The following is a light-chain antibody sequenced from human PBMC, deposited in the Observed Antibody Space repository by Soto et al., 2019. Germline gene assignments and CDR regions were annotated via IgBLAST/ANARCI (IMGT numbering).Light chain of an antibody. V-gene: IGKV1-39*01. J-gene: IGKJ4*01. CDR2: AAS. CDR3: QQSYTTPLT. CDR1: QTINNY. Sequence: DIQMTQSPSSLSASVGDTVSITCRASQTINNYLNWYQQKPGIAPKLLIHAASSLQSGVPSRFSGSGSGTDFTLTISSLQPEDFVTYYCQQSYTTPLTFGGGNKVEIK.